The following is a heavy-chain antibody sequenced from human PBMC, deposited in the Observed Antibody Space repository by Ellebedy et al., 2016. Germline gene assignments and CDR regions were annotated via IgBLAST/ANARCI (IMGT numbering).Heavy chain of an antibody. J-gene: IGHJ4*02. D-gene: IGHD2-15*01. CDR3: ASGRGFDF. Sequence: GGSLRLSCAASGFTFRNYAMSWVRQAPGKGLEWLSTVTDSGSSTYYADSVKGRFTISRDNSKNTLYLLMNSLRAEDTAVYYCASGRGFDFWGQGTLVTVSS. CDR1: GFTFRNYA. CDR2: VTDSGSST. V-gene: IGHV3-23*01.